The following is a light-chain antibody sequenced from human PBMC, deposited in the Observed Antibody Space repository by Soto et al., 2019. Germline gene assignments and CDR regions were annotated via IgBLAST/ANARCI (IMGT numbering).Light chain of an antibody. J-gene: IGKJ1*01. V-gene: IGKV3-20*01. Sequence: EIVLTQSPGTLSLSPGEGATLSCRASQSVTSSYLAWFQQKPGQAPRLLIYGASSRATGIPDRFSGSGSGTDFTLSISRQGPEDFAVYNCHQHGSSPPRKFGKRTKVKIK. CDR3: HQHGSSPPRK. CDR1: QSVTSSY. CDR2: GAS.